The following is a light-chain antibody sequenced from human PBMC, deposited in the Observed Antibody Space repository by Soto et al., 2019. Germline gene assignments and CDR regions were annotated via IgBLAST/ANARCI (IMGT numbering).Light chain of an antibody. CDR3: SSYTSSSPLV. J-gene: IGLJ3*02. V-gene: IGLV2-14*01. CDR1: SSDVGGYNY. Sequence: QAVVTQPASVSGSPGQSITISCTGTSSDVGGYNYVSWYQQHPGKAPKLMIYDVSNRPSGVSNRFSGSKSGNTASLTLSGLQAEDEADYYCSSYTSSSPLVFGGGTKLTVL. CDR2: DVS.